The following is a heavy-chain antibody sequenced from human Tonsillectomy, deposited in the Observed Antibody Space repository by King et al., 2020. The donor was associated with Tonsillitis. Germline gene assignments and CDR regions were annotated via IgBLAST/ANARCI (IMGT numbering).Heavy chain of an antibody. Sequence: VQLQESGPGLVKPSETLSLTCIVSGGSISRYYWSWIRRSPGKGLEWIWYIDYSVSTTYNPSLKSRVTISVDTSKNQFSLKVSSVTAADTAGYYCARDFGDFWSGNWFDPWGQGTLVTVSS. CDR3: ARDFGDFWSGNWFDP. V-gene: IGHV4-59*01. J-gene: IGHJ5*02. CDR2: IDYSVST. D-gene: IGHD3-3*01. CDR1: GGSISRYY.